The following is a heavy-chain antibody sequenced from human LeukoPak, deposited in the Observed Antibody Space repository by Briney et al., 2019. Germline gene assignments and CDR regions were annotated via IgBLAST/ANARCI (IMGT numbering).Heavy chain of an antibody. J-gene: IGHJ4*02. CDR3: ARPYTPMIRGVLRL. V-gene: IGHV4-34*08. D-gene: IGHD3-10*01. CDR1: GGTFSGYY. Sequence: SETLSLICAVYGGTFSGYYWAWVRQPPGKGLEWIREINHIGSTNYNPYIKSRVVMSVDTSKNQFSLKMTSVTAADAAVYFCARPYTPMIRGVLRLWGQGTVVAVSS. CDR2: INHIGST.